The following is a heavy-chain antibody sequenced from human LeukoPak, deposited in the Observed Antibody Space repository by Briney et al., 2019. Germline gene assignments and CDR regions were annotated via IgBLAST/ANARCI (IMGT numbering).Heavy chain of an antibody. CDR3: ARGRPRSGYYPFDY. V-gene: IGHV4-59*01. J-gene: IGHJ4*02. CDR1: GGSISSYY. D-gene: IGHD3-3*01. CDR2: IYYSGST. Sequence: SETLSLTCTVSGGSISSYYWSWIRQPPGKGLEWIGYIYYSGSTNYNPSLKSRVTTSVDTSKNQFSLKLSSVTAADTAVYYCARGRPRSGYYPFDYWGQGTLVTVSS.